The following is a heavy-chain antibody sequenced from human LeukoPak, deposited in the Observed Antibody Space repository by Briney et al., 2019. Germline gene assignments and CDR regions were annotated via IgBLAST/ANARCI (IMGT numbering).Heavy chain of an antibody. CDR2: IYYSGST. CDR1: GGSIGSYY. CDR3: ARHDSSGPGDY. J-gene: IGHJ4*02. V-gene: IGHV4-59*08. D-gene: IGHD3-22*01. Sequence: PSETLSLTCTVSGGSIGSYYWSWIRQPPGKGLEWIGYIYYSGSTNYNPSLKSRVTISVDTSKNQFSQKLSSVTAADTAVYYCARHDSSGPGDYWGQGTLVTVSS.